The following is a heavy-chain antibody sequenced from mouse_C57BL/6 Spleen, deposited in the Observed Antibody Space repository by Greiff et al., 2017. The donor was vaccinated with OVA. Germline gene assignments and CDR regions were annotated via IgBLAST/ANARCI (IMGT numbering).Heavy chain of an antibody. V-gene: IGHV5-4*01. J-gene: IGHJ4*01. CDR3: AREWLLRAMDY. Sequence: EVMLVESGGGLVKPGGSLKLSCAASGFTFRSYAMSWVRQTPEKRLEWVATISDGGSYTYYPDNVKGRFTISRDNAKNNLYLQMSHLKSEDTAMYYCAREWLLRAMDYWGQGTSVTVSS. CDR1: GFTFRSYA. CDR2: ISDGGSYT. D-gene: IGHD2-3*01.